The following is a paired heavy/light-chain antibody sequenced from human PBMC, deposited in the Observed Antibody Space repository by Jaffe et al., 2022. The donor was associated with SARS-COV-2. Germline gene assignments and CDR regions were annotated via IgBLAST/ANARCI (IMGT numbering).Light chain of an antibody. CDR1: QGISSD. V-gene: IGKV1-9*01. Sequence: DIQLTQSPSFLSASVGDRVTITCRASQGISSDLAWYQQKPGKAPTLLIYAASTLQGGVPSRFSGSGSGTEFTLTISSLQPEDFVTYYCQQLNSYPRVTFGQGTRLEIK. CDR2: AAS. J-gene: IGKJ5*01. CDR3: QQLNSYPRVT.
Heavy chain of an antibody. CDR2: ISGSGGGT. CDR1: GFTFDSYA. J-gene: IGHJ6*02. Sequence: EMQLLQSGGGLVQPGGSLRLSCAASGFTFDSYAMNWVRQAPGKGLEWVSAISGSGGGTYYADSVKGRFTISRDNPKNTVYLQMNSLRAEDTAVYYCAKDQLVGDPTLYHYYYYGLDVWGQGTTVTVSS. V-gene: IGHV3-23*01. D-gene: IGHD2-15*01. CDR3: AKDQLVGDPTLYHYYYYGLDV.